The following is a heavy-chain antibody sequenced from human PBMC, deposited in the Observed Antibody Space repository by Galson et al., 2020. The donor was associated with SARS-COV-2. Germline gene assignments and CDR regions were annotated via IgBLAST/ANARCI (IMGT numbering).Heavy chain of an antibody. D-gene: IGHD3-22*01. V-gene: IGHV3-30*04. CDR2: ISYDGSNK. J-gene: IGHJ3*02. CDR1: GFTFSSYA. Sequence: GGSLRLSCAASGFTFSSYAMHWVRQAPGKGLEWVAVISYDGSNKYYADSVKGRFTISRDNSKNTLYLQMNSLRAEDTAVYYCASGGYYYDSSVGAFDIWGQGTMVTVSS. CDR3: ASGGYYYDSSVGAFDI.